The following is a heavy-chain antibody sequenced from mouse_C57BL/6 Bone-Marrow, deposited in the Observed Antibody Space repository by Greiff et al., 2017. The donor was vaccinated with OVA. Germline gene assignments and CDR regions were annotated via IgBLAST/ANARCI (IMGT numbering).Heavy chain of an antibody. CDR3: ATIYYGYLYAMDY. CDR2: IWRGGST. J-gene: IGHJ4*01. V-gene: IGHV2-5*01. D-gene: IGHD2-2*01. Sequence: VQLQQSGPGLVQPSQSLSITCTVSGFSLTSYGVHWVRQSPGKGLEWLGVIWRGGSTDYNAAFMSRLSITKDNSKSQVFFKMNSLQADDTAIYYCATIYYGYLYAMDYWGQGTSVTVSS. CDR1: GFSLTSYG.